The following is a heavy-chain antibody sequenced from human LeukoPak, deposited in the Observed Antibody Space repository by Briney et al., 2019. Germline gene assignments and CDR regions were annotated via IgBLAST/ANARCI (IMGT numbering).Heavy chain of an antibody. Sequence: GGSLRLSCVVSDFTFAVSWVRQAPGKGLEWISTINGRGDNSFHADSVKGRFTVSRDTSKNTLYLHMSSLRAADTAMYFCVRMRGPERRHCFDYWSQGALLIVSS. CDR3: VRMRGPERRHCFDY. CDR2: INGRGDNS. CDR1: DFTFA. D-gene: IGHD1-1*01. V-gene: IGHV3-23*01. J-gene: IGHJ4*02.